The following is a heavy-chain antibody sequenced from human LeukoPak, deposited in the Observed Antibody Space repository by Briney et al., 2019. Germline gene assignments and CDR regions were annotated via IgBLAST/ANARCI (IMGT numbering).Heavy chain of an antibody. V-gene: IGHV3-74*01. Sequence: GGSLRLSCAASGFTFSSHWMHWVRQVPGRGPVWVSRINLDGSNTIYADSVKSRFTISRDNAKNTLHLQMSSLRAEDTALYYCARDRTDDVGRNYHPMFDLWGQGTMVTVSS. CDR3: ARDRTDDVGRNYHPMFDL. CDR2: INLDGSNT. D-gene: IGHD3-10*01. CDR1: GFTFSSHW. J-gene: IGHJ3*01.